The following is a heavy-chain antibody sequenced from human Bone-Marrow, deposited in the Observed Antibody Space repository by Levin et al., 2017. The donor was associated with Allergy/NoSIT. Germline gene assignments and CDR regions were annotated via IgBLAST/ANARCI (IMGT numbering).Heavy chain of an antibody. J-gene: IGHJ6*02. V-gene: IGHV3-9*01. CDR1: GFTFGDYA. CDR3: TKDVRSSYYYYAMDV. CDR2: ISWSSNTR. Sequence: LAGGSLRLSCAASGFTFGDYAFHWVRQVPGKGLEWVSGISWSSNTRDYADSVKGRSTISRDNGKNSLYLQMHSLRIEDTGVYFCTKDVRSSYYYYAMDVWGLGTTVTVSS.